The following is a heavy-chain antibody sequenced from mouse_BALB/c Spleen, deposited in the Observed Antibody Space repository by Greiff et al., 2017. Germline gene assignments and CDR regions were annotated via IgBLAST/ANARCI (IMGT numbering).Heavy chain of an antibody. V-gene: IGHV1-87*01. CDR3: AVLWLRRDWFAY. D-gene: IGHD2-2*01. Sequence: VQLQESGAELARPGASVKLSCTASGYTFTSYWMQWVQQRPGQGLEWIGAIYPGDGDTRYTQMFKGKATLTADKSSSTAYMQLSSLASEDSAVYYCAVLWLRRDWFAYWGQGTLVTVSA. J-gene: IGHJ3*01. CDR1: GYTFTSYW. CDR2: IYPGDGDT.